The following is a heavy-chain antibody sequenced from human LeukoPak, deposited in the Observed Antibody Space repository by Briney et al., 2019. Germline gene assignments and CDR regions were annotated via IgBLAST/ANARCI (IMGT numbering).Heavy chain of an antibody. J-gene: IGHJ6*04. V-gene: IGHV4-34*01. Sequence: KPSETLSLTCAVYGGSFSGYYWSWIRQPPGKGLEWIGEINHCGSTNYNPSLKSRVTISVDTSKNQFSLKLSSVTAADTAVYYCARVRIQLWLRYGMDVWGKGTTVTVSS. CDR1: GGSFSGYY. CDR3: ARVRIQLWLRYGMDV. CDR2: INHCGST. D-gene: IGHD5-18*01.